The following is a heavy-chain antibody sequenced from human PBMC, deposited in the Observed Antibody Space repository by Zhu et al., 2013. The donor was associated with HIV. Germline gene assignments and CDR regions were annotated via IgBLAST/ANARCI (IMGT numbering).Heavy chain of an antibody. Sequence: VQLVESGGGLVQPGGSLRLSCAASGFTFSTYPINWVRQAPGKGLEWVSYISSTSSTIYYADSVKGRFSISRDNAKNSLYLQMNSLRAEDTAVYYCARRGLGGSGSYRTFDLWGRGTLVTVSS. J-gene: IGHJ2*01. V-gene: IGHV3-48*04. CDR3: ARRGLGGSGSYRTFDL. CDR1: GFTFSTYP. D-gene: IGHD3-10*01. CDR2: ISSTSSTI.